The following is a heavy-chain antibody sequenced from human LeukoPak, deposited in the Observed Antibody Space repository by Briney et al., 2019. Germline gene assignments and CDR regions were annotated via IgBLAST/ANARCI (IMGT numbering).Heavy chain of an antibody. Sequence: ASVKVSCKASGYTFTSYDINWVRQATGQGLEWMGWMNPNSGNTGYAQKFQGRVTMTRNTSISTACMELSSLRSEDTAVYYCASRGAGTADFDYWGQGTLVTVSS. D-gene: IGHD6-19*01. CDR2: MNPNSGNT. J-gene: IGHJ4*02. CDR1: GYTFTSYD. CDR3: ASRGAGTADFDY. V-gene: IGHV1-8*01.